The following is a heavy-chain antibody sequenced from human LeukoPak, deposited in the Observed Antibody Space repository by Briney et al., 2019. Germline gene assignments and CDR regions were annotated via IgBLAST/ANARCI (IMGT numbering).Heavy chain of an antibody. CDR1: GGSISSHY. Sequence: SSETLSLTCTVSGGSISSHYWSWIRQPPGKGLEWIGYIYYSGSTNYNPSLKSRVTISVDTSKNQFSLKLSSVTAADTAVYYCASETVEYSSSGYYYYYMDVWGKGTTVTVSS. V-gene: IGHV4-59*11. D-gene: IGHD6-6*01. CDR2: IYYSGST. CDR3: ASETVEYSSSGYYYYYMDV. J-gene: IGHJ6*03.